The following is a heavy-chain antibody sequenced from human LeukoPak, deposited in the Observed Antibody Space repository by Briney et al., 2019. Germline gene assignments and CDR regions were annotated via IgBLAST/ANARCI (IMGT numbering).Heavy chain of an antibody. CDR1: GFIFRNYR. J-gene: IGHJ4*02. D-gene: IGHD3-22*01. Sequence: GGSLRLSCAASGFIFRNYRMNWVRQAPGKGLEWVSSISTSSTYIFYADSVKGRFTISRDNAKNSLYLQMNSLRAEDTAVYYCARDYDSSGYYYPVYGYWGQGTLVTVSS. CDR3: ARDYDSSGYYYPVYGY. V-gene: IGHV3-21*01. CDR2: ISTSSTYI.